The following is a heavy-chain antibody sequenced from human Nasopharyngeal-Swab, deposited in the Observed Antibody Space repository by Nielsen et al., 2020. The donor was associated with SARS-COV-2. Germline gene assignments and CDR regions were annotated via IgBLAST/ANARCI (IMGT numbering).Heavy chain of an antibody. Sequence: GGSLRLSCAASGFTFSSYAMSWVRQAPGKGLELVSAISGSGGSIYYADSVKGRFTISRDNSKNTLYLQMNSLRAEDTAVYYCAKSYYYDSSGYYLGGQGTLVTVSS. D-gene: IGHD3-22*01. CDR3: AKSYYYDSSGYYL. CDR2: ISGSGGSI. V-gene: IGHV3-23*01. J-gene: IGHJ4*02. CDR1: GFTFSSYA.